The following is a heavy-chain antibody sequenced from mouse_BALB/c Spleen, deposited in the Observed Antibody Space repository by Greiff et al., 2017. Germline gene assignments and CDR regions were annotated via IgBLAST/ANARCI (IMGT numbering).Heavy chain of an antibody. CDR2: ISSGGST. CDR3: AREIYYGNSYWYFDV. V-gene: IGHV5-6-5*01. CDR1: GFTFSSYA. D-gene: IGHD2-1*01. J-gene: IGHJ1*01. Sequence: EVKLVESGGGLVKPGGSLKLSCAASGFTFSSYAMSWVRQTPEKRLEWVASISSGGSTYYPDSVKGRSTISRDNARNILYLQMSSLRSEDTAMYYCAREIYYGNSYWYFDVWGAEGTGTVSP.